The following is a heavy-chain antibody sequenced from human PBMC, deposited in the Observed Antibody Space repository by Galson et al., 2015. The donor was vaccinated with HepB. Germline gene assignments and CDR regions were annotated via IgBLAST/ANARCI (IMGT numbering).Heavy chain of an antibody. J-gene: IGHJ6*02. CDR1: GISVSSSY. D-gene: IGHD3-10*01. V-gene: IGHV3-66*01. CDR3: ARDLYGPGSYWSGSKHYGMDV. CDR2: IYKSGST. Sequence: SLRLSCAAAGISVSSSYMTWVRQAPGKGLEWVSVIYKSGSTYYGDSVKGRFTISRDNSKNTLYLQMNSLRVEDTAVYYCARDLYGPGSYWSGSKHYGMDVWCHGTTVTVSS.